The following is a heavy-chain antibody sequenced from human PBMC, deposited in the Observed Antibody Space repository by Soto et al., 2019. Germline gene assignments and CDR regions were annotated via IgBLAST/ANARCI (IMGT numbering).Heavy chain of an antibody. Sequence: ASVKVSCKASGYTFTGYYMHWVRQAPGQGLEWMGIINPSGGSTSYAQKFQGRVTITRDTSASTAYMELSSLRSEDTAVYYCARGLGLYYFDYWGQGTLVTVSS. CDR1: GYTFTGYY. J-gene: IGHJ4*02. CDR2: INPSGGST. V-gene: IGHV1-46*01. CDR3: ARGLGLYYFDY. D-gene: IGHD1-26*01.